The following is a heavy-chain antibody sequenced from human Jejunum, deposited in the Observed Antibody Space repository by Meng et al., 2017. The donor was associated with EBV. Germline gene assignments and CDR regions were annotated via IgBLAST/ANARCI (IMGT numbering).Heavy chain of an antibody. CDR1: GLRFNYGC. J-gene: IGHJ5*02. V-gene: IGHV3-15*01. CDR3: TTDTYYEKGFDP. CDR2: IKCKIDSETI. D-gene: IGHD3-22*01. Sequence: VHGGGGWRGVVSHDGSRGRLWAVSGLRFNYGCMYWVRQAPGKRRECGGQIKCKIDSETIDYAAPVVGRFTIARDDSKNTLYLQMNSLRTEDTAVYYCTTDTYYEKGFDPWGQGTLVTVSS.